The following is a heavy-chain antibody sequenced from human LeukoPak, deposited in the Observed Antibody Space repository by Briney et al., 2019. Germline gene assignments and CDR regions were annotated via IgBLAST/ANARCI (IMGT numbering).Heavy chain of an antibody. CDR2: INPNRGGT. D-gene: IGHD6-6*01. Sequence: GASVKVSCKASGYTFTCYYMHWVRQAPGQGLEWMGRINPNRGGTNYAQKFQGRVTMTRDTSISTAYMELSRLRSDDTAVYYCASTDRYSSSSEIFDYWGQGTLVTVSS. J-gene: IGHJ4*02. CDR3: ASTDRYSSSSEIFDY. CDR1: GYTFTCYY. V-gene: IGHV1-2*06.